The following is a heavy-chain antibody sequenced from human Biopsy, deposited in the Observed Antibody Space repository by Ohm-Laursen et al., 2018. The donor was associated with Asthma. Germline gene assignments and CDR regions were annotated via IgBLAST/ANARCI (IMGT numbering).Heavy chain of an antibody. Sequence: SLRLSCSAPGFSFNSYGMHWVRQAPGKGLEWVAVMSFDGRQTYYADSVKGRFTISSDNSKNTLYLQMNSLRAEDTAVYYCAKERYYDFWSGYTIWGQETMVTVSS. J-gene: IGHJ3*02. CDR2: MSFDGRQT. CDR1: GFSFNSYG. D-gene: IGHD3-3*01. V-gene: IGHV3-30*18. CDR3: AKERYYDFWSGYTI.